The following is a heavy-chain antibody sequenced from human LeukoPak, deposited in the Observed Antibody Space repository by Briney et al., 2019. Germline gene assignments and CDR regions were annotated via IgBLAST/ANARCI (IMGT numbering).Heavy chain of an antibody. Sequence: SETLSLTCTVSGDSISSSSYYWGWIRQPPGKGLEWIGSIYNSGSTYYNPSLKSRVTISVDTSKNQFSLNLYSVTAADTAVYYCATHYYGSGINWFNPWGQGTLVTVSS. CDR2: IYNSGST. D-gene: IGHD3-10*01. V-gene: IGHV4-39*01. CDR3: ATHYYGSGINWFNP. J-gene: IGHJ5*02. CDR1: GDSISSSSYY.